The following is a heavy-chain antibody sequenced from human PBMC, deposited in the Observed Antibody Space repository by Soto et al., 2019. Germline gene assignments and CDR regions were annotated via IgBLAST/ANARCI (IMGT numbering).Heavy chain of an antibody. Sequence: QVQLVESGGGVVQPGRSLRLSCAASGFTFSRYAMHWVRQAPGKGLEWVAVVSYDGSNKYYADSVKGRFTISRDNSKNALYLQMNCLGADDTAVCYCAGEGGVVGPWSAGEFAPWGQGTLVTVSS. V-gene: IGHV3-30-3*01. CDR2: VSYDGSNK. CDR1: GFTFSRYA. D-gene: IGHD2-2*01. J-gene: IGHJ5*02. CDR3: AGEGGVVGPWSAGEFAP.